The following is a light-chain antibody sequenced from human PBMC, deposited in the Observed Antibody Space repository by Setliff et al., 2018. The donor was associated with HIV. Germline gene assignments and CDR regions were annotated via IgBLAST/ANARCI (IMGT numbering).Light chain of an antibody. V-gene: IGLV2-14*01. CDR2: EVS. Sequence: QSALTQPASVSGSPGQSITISCTGTSSDIGAYDYVSWYRQHPGTAPKLLIYEVSNRPSGVSDRFSGSKSGNTASLTISGLQTEDEADYFCSSYTSSSPLYVFGTGTKVTV. CDR1: SSDIGAYDY. J-gene: IGLJ1*01. CDR3: SSYTSSSPLYV.